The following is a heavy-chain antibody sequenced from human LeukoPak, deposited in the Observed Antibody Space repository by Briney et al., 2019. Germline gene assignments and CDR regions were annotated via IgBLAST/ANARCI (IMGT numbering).Heavy chain of an antibody. CDR2: INHSGST. J-gene: IGHJ4*02. CDR1: GGSFSGYY. D-gene: IGHD3-22*01. CDR3: ARGRLEYYYDSSGLMDY. Sequence: PSETLSLTCAVYGGSFSGYYWSWIRQPPGKGLEWIGEINHSGSTNYNPSLKSRVTISVDTSKNQFSLKLSSVTAADTAVYYCARGRLEYYYDSSGLMDYWGQGTLVTVSS. V-gene: IGHV4-34*01.